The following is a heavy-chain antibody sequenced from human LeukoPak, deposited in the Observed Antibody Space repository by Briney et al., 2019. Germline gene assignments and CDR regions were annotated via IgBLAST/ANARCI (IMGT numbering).Heavy chain of an antibody. CDR1: GFTFSSYG. J-gene: IGHJ4*02. CDR2: IRNDGSNK. D-gene: IGHD4-17*01. CDR3: AKVMTTVTLFDY. Sequence: GGSLRLSCAASGFTFSSYGMHWVRQAPGKGLEWVAFIRNDGSNKYYADSVKGRFTIYRDTSKNTLYMQMNGLRDEDTAVYDCAKVMTTVTLFDYWGQGTLVTVSS. V-gene: IGHV3-30*02.